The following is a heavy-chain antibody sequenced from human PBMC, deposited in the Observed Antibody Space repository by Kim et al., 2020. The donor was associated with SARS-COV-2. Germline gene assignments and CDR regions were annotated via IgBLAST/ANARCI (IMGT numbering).Heavy chain of an antibody. CDR2: IYPGDSDT. CDR3: ARHRRSPYGSGSYHAFDI. CDR1: GYSFTSYW. D-gene: IGHD3-10*01. V-gene: IGHV5-51*01. J-gene: IGHJ3*02. Sequence: GESLKISCKGSGYSFTSYWIGWVRQMPGKGLEWMGIIYPGDSDTRYSPSFQGQVTISADKSISTAYLQWSSLKASDTAMYYCARHRRSPYGSGSYHAFDIWGQGTMVTVSS.